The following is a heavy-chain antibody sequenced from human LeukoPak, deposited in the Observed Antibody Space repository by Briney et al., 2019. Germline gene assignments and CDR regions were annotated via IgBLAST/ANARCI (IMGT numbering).Heavy chain of an antibody. CDR2: ISSSSTTI. J-gene: IGHJ4*02. CDR1: AFTFSSYG. D-gene: IGHD6-13*01. CDR3: ARGGYSSSWSWTGAFDF. Sequence: PGGALRLSCAASAFTFSSYGMNWVRQAPGKGLEWVSHISSSSTTIFYADSVKGRFTISRDNGKNSLYLQMNSLRAEDTAVYYCARGGYSSSWSWTGAFDFWGQGTLVTVSS. V-gene: IGHV3-48*04.